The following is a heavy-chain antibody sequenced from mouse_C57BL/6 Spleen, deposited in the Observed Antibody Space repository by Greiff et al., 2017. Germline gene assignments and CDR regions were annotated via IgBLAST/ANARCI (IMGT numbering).Heavy chain of an antibody. Sequence: QVQLQQPGAELVKPGASVKLSCKASGYTFTSYWMQWVKQRPGQGLEWIGEIDPSDSYTNYNQKFKGKATLTVDTSSSTAYMQLSSLTSEASAVYYCARGVITTVVADWYFDGWGTGTTVTVSS. J-gene: IGHJ1*03. V-gene: IGHV1-50*01. D-gene: IGHD1-1*01. CDR1: GYTFTSYW. CDR3: ARGVITTVVADWYFDG. CDR2: IDPSDSYT.